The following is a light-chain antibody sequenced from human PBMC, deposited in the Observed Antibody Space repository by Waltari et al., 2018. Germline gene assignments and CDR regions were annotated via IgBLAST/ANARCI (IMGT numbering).Light chain of an antibody. CDR3: QQNYRTPT. CDR2: AAS. Sequence: DVQVTQSPSSLSASVGDRVTITCRTSQVIDRYLIWYQQKPGNAPKLLIYAASYLQSGVPSRFSGSGSGTDFSLTISSLQPEDFAVYYCQQNYRTPTFGGGTKVEVK. V-gene: IGKV1-39*01. CDR1: QVIDRY. J-gene: IGKJ4*01.